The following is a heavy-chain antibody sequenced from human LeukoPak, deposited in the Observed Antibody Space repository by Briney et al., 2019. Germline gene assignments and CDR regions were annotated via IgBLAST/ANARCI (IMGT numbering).Heavy chain of an antibody. J-gene: IGHJ3*02. CDR1: GYTFTGYY. CDR3: VTAGSPGIVGATTLYAFDI. V-gene: IGHV1-2*02. D-gene: IGHD1-26*01. Sequence: ASVKVSCKASGYTFTGYYMHWVRQAPGQGLEWMGWINPNSGGTNYAQKFQGRVTMTRDTSISTAYMELSRLRSDDTAVYYCVTAGSPGIVGATTLYAFDIWGQGTMVTVSS. CDR2: INPNSGGT.